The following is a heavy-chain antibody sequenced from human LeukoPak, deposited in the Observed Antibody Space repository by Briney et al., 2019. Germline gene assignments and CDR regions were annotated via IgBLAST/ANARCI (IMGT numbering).Heavy chain of an antibody. J-gene: IGHJ5*02. V-gene: IGHV3-66*01. D-gene: IGHD4-17*01. CDR3: ARDYGDYGNWFDP. Sequence: PGGSLRLSCAASGFTVSSNFMSWVRQAPGKGLEWVSVIYSGGSTYYADSVKGRFTISRDNSKNTLYLQMNSLRVEDTAVYYCARDYGDYGNWFDPWGQGTLVTVSS. CDR1: GFTVSSNF. CDR2: IYSGGST.